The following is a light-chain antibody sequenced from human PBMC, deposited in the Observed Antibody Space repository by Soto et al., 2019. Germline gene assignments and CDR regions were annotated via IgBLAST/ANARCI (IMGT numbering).Light chain of an antibody. Sequence: DIQMTQSPSSLSASVGDRVTISCRATQRIASYLNWYQQKPGQAPKLLIFAAATLQSGVPSRFSGSGSGTDFTFTISSLQPEDIATYYCQQYDNLPLTFGGGTKVEIK. V-gene: IGKV1-33*01. CDR1: QRIASY. CDR2: AAA. CDR3: QQYDNLPLT. J-gene: IGKJ4*01.